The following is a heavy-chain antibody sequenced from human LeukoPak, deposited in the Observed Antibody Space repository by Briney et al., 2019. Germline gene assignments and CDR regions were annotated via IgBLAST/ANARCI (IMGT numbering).Heavy chain of an antibody. CDR2: ITSSSNTI. CDR1: GFTFSSYT. V-gene: IGHV3-48*01. Sequence: GGSLRLSCAASGFTFSSYTMNWVRQAPGKGLEWVSYITSSSNTIYYADSVKGRFTISRDNAKNSLYLQMNSLRAEDTAVYYCAKDLSRAVAADWFDPWDQGSLVTVSS. D-gene: IGHD6-19*01. J-gene: IGHJ5*02. CDR3: AKDLSRAVAADWFDP.